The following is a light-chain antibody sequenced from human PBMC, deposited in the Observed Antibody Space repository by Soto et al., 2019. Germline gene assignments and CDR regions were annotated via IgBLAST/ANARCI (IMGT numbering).Light chain of an antibody. J-gene: IGKJ1*01. CDR2: DAS. CDR3: QQRSNWPPWT. CDR1: QSVSSY. Sequence: IVLTQSPAILSLSPGERATLSCRASQSVSSYLAWYQQKPGQAPRLLIYDASNRATGIPARFSGSGSGTDFTLTISSLEPEDFAVYYCQQRSNWPPWTFGQGTKVDI. V-gene: IGKV3-11*01.